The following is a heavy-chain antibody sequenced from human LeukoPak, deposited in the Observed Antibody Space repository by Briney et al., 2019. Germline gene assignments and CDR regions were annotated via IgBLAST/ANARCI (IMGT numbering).Heavy chain of an antibody. J-gene: IGHJ4*02. V-gene: IGHV3-21*01. CDR2: ISSSSSYI. Sequence: VXXXXGKGLEWVSSISSSSSYIYYADSVKGRFTISRDNAKNSLYLQMNSLRAEDTAVYYCATSAYDYWGQGTLVTVSS. CDR3: ATSAYDY.